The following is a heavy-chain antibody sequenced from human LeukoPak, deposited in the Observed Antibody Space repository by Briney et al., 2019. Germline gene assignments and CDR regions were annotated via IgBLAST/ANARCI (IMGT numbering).Heavy chain of an antibody. CDR1: GFTFSNYA. D-gene: IGHD3-3*01. V-gene: IGHV3-23*01. CDR3: ARAGRITTFGVVISRERWFDP. Sequence: PGGSLRLSCGAAGFTFSNYAMSWVRQAPGKGLEWVSLSSGSAGSTHYADSGKGRFTISRDNSKNTLYLQMNSLRAEDTAVYYCARAGRITTFGVVISRERWFDPWGQGTLVTVSS. CDR2: SSGSAGST. J-gene: IGHJ5*02.